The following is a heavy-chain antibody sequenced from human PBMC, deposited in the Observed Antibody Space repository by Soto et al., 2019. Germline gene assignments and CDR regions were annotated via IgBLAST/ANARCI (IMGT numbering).Heavy chain of an antibody. CDR3: ARSFIHVRSWYFGFDR. Sequence: SVKGSCTSSGGTFSRHAINWVLQAPGQGLEWMGGIIPLFGTTNYAQKFKGRLTITADESTNTTYMEMSSLKSEDAAVYYCARSFIHVRSWYFGFDRWGQGRLVTVSS. CDR2: IIPLFGTT. D-gene: IGHD6-13*01. V-gene: IGHV1-69*13. CDR1: GGTFSRHA. J-gene: IGHJ5*02.